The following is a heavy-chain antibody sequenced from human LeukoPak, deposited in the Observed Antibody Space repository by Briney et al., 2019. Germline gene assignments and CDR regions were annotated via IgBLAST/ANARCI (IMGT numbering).Heavy chain of an antibody. CDR3: ARVDGSSLSRARFDY. CDR2: ISGDGTLI. CDR1: GFTFTKYA. V-gene: IGHV3-23*01. D-gene: IGHD6-6*01. J-gene: IGHJ4*02. Sequence: GGALRLSCAASGFTFTKYAVNWVRQAPGKGVEWVSAISGDGTLIYYEESVKGRFTISRDNAKSTGYLQRNSLRAEDTAIYYCARVDGSSLSRARFDYWGPGTLVTVSS.